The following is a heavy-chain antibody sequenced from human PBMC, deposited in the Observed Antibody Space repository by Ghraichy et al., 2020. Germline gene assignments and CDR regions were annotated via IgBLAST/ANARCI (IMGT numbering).Heavy chain of an antibody. V-gene: IGHV3-23*01. CDR3: AKDVAYIYGEYSYYYGMDV. D-gene: IGHD5-18*01. Sequence: GESLNISCAASGFTFSSYAMSWVRQAPGKGLEWVSAISGSGGNTYYADSVKGRFTISRGNSKNTLYLQMSSLRAEDTAVYYCAKDVAYIYGEYSYYYGMDVWGQGTTVTVSS. CDR2: ISGSGGNT. CDR1: GFTFSSYA. J-gene: IGHJ6*02.